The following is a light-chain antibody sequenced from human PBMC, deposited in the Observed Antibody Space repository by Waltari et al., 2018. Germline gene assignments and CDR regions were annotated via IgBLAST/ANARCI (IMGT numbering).Light chain of an antibody. CDR3: QQYGSSPLT. J-gene: IGKJ4*01. CDR1: QSVSSNY. Sequence: DIVLTQSPGTLSLSPGERATLPCRASQSVSSNYIAWYQQKPGEAPRLLIYGASTRATGIPDRFSGSGYGTDFTLTISRLEPEDFALYYCQQYGSSPLTFGGGTKVEIK. V-gene: IGKV3-20*01. CDR2: GAS.